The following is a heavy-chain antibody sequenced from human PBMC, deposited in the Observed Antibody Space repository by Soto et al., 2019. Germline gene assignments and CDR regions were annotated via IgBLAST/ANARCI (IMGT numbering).Heavy chain of an antibody. CDR1: GFTFSSYS. CDR3: ARAPPYCDSSGYYLPDYYYGMDV. J-gene: IGHJ6*02. D-gene: IGHD3-22*01. CDR2: ISSSSSYI. Sequence: EVQLVESGGGLVKPGGSLRLSCAASGFTFSSYSMNWVRQAPGKGLEWVSSISSSSSYIYYADSVKGRFTISRDNAKNSLYLQMNSLRAEDTAVYYCARAPPYCDSSGYYLPDYYYGMDVWGQGTTVTVSS. V-gene: IGHV3-21*01.